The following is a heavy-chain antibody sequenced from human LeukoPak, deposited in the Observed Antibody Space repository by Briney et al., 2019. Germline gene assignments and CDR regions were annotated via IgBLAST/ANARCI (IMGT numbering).Heavy chain of an antibody. CDR2: IKQDGSEK. V-gene: IGHV3-7*03. J-gene: IGHJ4*02. CDR1: GFTFSSYW. D-gene: IGHD2-15*01. CDR3: AREEGWSFDY. Sequence: GGSLRLSCVASGFTFSSYWMSWVRQAPGKGLEWVANIKQDGSEKYYVDSVRGRFTISRDNAKNSLYLQMNSLRAEDTAVYYCAREEGWSFDYWGQGTLVTVSS.